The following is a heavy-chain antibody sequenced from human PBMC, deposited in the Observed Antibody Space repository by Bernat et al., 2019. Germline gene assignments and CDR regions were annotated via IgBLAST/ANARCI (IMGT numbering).Heavy chain of an antibody. CDR3: ARDYEWELTISGGMDV. V-gene: IGHV3-48*03. CDR2: ISRSGSTI. J-gene: IGHJ6*02. Sequence: EVQLVESGGGLVQPGGSLRLSCAASGFTFSSYEMNLVRQGPGKGREWVSCISRSGSTIYYADSVKGRFTISRDNAKNSLYLQMNSLRAEDTAVYYCARDYEWELTISGGMDVWGQGTTVTVSS. D-gene: IGHD1-26*01. CDR1: GFTFSSYE.